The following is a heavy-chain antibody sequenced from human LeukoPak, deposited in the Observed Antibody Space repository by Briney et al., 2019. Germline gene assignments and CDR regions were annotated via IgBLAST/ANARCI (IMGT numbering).Heavy chain of an antibody. Sequence: SETLSLTCAVYGGSFSGYYWSWIRQPPGKGLEWIGEISHSGSTNYNPSLKSRVTISVDTSKNQFSLKLSSVTAADTAVYYCARGAAYDSSGYYFDYWGQGTLVTVSS. V-gene: IGHV4-34*01. J-gene: IGHJ4*02. D-gene: IGHD3-22*01. CDR2: ISHSGST. CDR3: ARGAAYDSSGYYFDY. CDR1: GGSFSGYY.